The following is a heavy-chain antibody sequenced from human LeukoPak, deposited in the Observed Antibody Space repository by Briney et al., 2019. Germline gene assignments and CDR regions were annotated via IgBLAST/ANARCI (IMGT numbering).Heavy chain of an antibody. Sequence: PSETLSLTCTVSGGSISSYYWSWIRQTAGKGLEWIGSIYPSGSTNYNPSLESRVTMSVDTSKNQFSLRLSSVTAADTAVYYCARDEAGEQLDYWGQGTLVTVSS. J-gene: IGHJ4*02. V-gene: IGHV4-4*07. D-gene: IGHD7-27*01. CDR1: GGSISSYY. CDR2: IYPSGST. CDR3: ARDEAGEQLDY.